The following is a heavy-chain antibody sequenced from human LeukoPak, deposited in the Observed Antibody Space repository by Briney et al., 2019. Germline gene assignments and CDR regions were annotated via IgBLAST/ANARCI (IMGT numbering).Heavy chain of an antibody. Sequence: GGSLRLSCPAAGFTFSSFCMHWVRQAPGKGLEWVAVISYDGSNKYYADSVKGRFTISRDNSQNTLYLQMNSLRLEDTAVYYCGRLMGGYDSYFYGMDVWGQGTTVTVSS. CDR3: GRLMGGYDSYFYGMDV. D-gene: IGHD5-12*01. CDR2: ISYDGSNK. J-gene: IGHJ6*02. V-gene: IGHV3-30*03. CDR1: GFTFSSFC.